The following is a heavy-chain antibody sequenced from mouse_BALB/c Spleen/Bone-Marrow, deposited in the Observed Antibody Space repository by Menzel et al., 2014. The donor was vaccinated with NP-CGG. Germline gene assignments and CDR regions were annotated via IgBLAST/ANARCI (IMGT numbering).Heavy chain of an antibody. CDR1: GFNIKNTY. D-gene: IGHD2-2*01. Sequence: EVQLQQSGAELVKLGASVKLSCTASGFNIKNTYMHWVKQRPEQGLEWIGRIDPANGNTKYDPKFQGKATITADTSSNTAYLQLSSLTSEDTAVYYRARNYGYGKSFAYWGQGTLVTVSA. CDR3: ARNYGYGKSFAY. J-gene: IGHJ3*01. V-gene: IGHV14-3*02. CDR2: IDPANGNT.